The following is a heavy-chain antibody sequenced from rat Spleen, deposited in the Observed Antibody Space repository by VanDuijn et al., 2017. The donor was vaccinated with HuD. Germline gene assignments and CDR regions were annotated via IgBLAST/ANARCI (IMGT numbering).Heavy chain of an antibody. J-gene: IGHJ3*01. CDR3: TRDHSYWGSYYPGGFAY. CDR1: GLSLTSNS. Sequence: QVQLTESGPGLVQPSQTLSLTCTVSGLSLTSNSVSWIRQPPGKGLEWMGVIWSHGGIDYNSAIKSRLSITRDTSKSQVFLKMNSLQTEDTAIYFCTRDHSYWGSYYPGGFAYWGQGTLVTVSS. V-gene: IGHV2-47*01. D-gene: IGHD1-12*02. CDR2: IWSHGGI.